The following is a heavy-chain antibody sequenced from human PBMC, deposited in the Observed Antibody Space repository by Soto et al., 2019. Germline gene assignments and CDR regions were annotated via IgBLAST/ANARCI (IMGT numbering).Heavy chain of an antibody. J-gene: IGHJ6*02. CDR3: ARGPFVVVPAAIPRFFYYYGMDV. V-gene: IGHV4-31*03. D-gene: IGHD2-2*02. Sequence: RSLTCTVSGGSISSGGYYWSWIRQHPGKGLEWIGYIYYSGSTYYNPSLKSRVTISVDTSKNQFSLKLSSVTAADTAVYYCARGPFVVVPAAIPRFFYYYGMDVWGQGTTVTVSS. CDR2: IYYSGST. CDR1: GGSISSGGYY.